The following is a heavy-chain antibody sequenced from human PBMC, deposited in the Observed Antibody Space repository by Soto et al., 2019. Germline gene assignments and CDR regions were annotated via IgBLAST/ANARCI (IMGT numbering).Heavy chain of an antibody. CDR1: GGAFTTYI. CDR3: ARDSIVVVPSATPPSGSFFDY. J-gene: IGHJ4*02. Sequence: ASVKVSCKASGGAFTTYIISWVRQAPGQGLEWMGRIIPILGVAHYAQSFQGRVTITADKSTTTAYMELSSLTSDDTAVYFCARDSIVVVPSATPPSGSFFDYWGQGTLVTVSS. CDR2: IIPILGVA. D-gene: IGHD2-2*01. V-gene: IGHV1-69*04.